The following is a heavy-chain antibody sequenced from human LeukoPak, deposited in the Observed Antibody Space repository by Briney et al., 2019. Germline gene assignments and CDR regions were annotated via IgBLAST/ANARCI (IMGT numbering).Heavy chain of an antibody. D-gene: IGHD3-22*01. CDR2: ISWNSGSI. CDR1: GFTFDDYA. V-gene: IGHV3-9*01. J-gene: IGHJ3*02. CDR3: AKGQGGSGYYAFDI. Sequence: PGGSLRLSCAASGFTFDDYAMHWVRHAPGKGLEWVSGISWNSGSIGYADSVKGRFTISRDNAKNSLYLQMNSLRAEDTALYYCAKGQGGSGYYAFDIWGQGTMVTVSS.